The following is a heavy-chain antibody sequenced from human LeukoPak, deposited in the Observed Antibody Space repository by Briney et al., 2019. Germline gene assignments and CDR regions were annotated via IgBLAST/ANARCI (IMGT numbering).Heavy chain of an antibody. J-gene: IGHJ6*02. D-gene: IGHD2-2*02. Sequence: GGSLRLSCAASGFTFSSYGMHWVRQAPGKGLEWVAVISYDGSNKYYADSVKGRFTISRDNSKNTLYLQMNSLRAEDTAVYYCAKSTQYCSSTSCYRRYYYYGMDVWGQGTTVTVSS. CDR1: GFTFSSYG. CDR2: ISYDGSNK. V-gene: IGHV3-30*18. CDR3: AKSTQYCSSTSCYRRYYYYGMDV.